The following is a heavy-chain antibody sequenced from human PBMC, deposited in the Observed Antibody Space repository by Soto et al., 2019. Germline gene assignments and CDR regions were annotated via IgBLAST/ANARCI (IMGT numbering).Heavy chain of an antibody. CDR1: GGTFSSYA. D-gene: IGHD4-17*01. Sequence: QVQLVQSGAEVKKPGSSVKVSCKASGGTFSSYAISWVRQAPGQGLEWMGGIIPIFGTANYAQKFQGRVTITADESTSTADMELSSLRSEDTAVYYCATIDGNYGELRGGPFDYWGQGTLVTVSS. V-gene: IGHV1-69*12. J-gene: IGHJ4*02. CDR2: IIPIFGTA. CDR3: ATIDGNYGELRGGPFDY.